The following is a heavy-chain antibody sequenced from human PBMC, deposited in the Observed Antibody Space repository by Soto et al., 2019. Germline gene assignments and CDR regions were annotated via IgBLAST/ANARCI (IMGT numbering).Heavy chain of an antibody. CDR3: ARASLTMVRGVIVYYYYGMDV. V-gene: IGHV4-30-4*01. CDR1: CGSISSGDYY. D-gene: IGHD3-10*01. J-gene: IGHJ6*02. Sequence: SETLSLTCTVSCGSISSGDYYWSWIRQPPGKGLEWIGYIYYSGSTYYNPSLKSRVTISVDTSKNQFSLKLSSVTAADTAVYYCARASLTMVRGVIVYYYYGMDVWGQGTTVTVSS. CDR2: IYYSGST.